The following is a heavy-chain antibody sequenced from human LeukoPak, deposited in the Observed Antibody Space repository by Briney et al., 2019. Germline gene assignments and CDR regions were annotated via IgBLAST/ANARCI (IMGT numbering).Heavy chain of an antibody. CDR3: AKDGIAVAVGYYYYYMDV. D-gene: IGHD6-19*01. Sequence: GGSLRLSGAASGFTFSSYWMHWVRQAPGKGLVWVSRINSDGSSTSYADSVKGRFTISRDNSKNTLYLQMNSLRAEDTAVCYCAKDGIAVAVGYYYYYMDVWGKGTTVTVSS. CDR1: GFTFSSYW. CDR2: INSDGSST. V-gene: IGHV3-74*01. J-gene: IGHJ6*03.